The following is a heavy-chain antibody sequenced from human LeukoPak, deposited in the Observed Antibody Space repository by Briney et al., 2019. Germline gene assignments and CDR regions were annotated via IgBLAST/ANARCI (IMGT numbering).Heavy chain of an antibody. J-gene: IGHJ4*02. CDR1: GGSISSYY. CDR2: IYYSGST. CDR3: ARGGARASYYYDSSGYYAFDY. V-gene: IGHV4-59*01. Sequence: SETLSLTCTVSGGSISSYYWSWIRQPPGKGLEWIGYIYYSGSTNYNPSLKSRVTISVDTSKNQFSLKLSSVTAADTVVYYCARGGARASYYYDSSGYYAFDYWGQGTLVTVSS. D-gene: IGHD3-22*01.